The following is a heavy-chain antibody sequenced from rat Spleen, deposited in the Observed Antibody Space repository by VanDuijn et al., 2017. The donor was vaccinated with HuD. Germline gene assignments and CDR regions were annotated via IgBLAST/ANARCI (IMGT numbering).Heavy chain of an antibody. CDR1: GFSLTSYN. Sequence: QVQLKESGPGLVQPSQTLSLTCTVAGFSLTSYNVHWVRQPPGKGLVWMGVIWNTGGTQYHSALKSRLSINKDTAKSQVFLKMNSLQTEDTATYYCARGGNRDYSANYFDYWGQGVMVTVSS. V-gene: IGHV2-41*01. CDR2: IWNTGGT. D-gene: IGHD1-1*01. CDR3: ARGGNRDYSANYFDY. J-gene: IGHJ2*01.